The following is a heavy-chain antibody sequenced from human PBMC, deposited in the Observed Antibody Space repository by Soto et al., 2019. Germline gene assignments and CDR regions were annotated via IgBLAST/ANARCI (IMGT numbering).Heavy chain of an antibody. Sequence: GGSLRLSCAASGFTFSNFWMNWVRQAPGKGPVWVSRINGDGSSTSHADSVKGRFTISRDNAENTLFLQMSGLRAEDTAVYYCARAQLLPDDAFDAWGRGTVVTVSS. CDR3: ARAQLLPDDAFDA. D-gene: IGHD2-2*01. V-gene: IGHV3-74*01. J-gene: IGHJ3*01. CDR1: GFTFSNFW. CDR2: INGDGSST.